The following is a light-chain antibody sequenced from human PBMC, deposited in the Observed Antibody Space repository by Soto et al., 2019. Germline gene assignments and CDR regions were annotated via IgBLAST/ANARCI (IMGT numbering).Light chain of an antibody. CDR2: AAS. CDR3: QQSYSTPST. CDR1: QSISSY. V-gene: IGKV1-39*01. Sequence: SHMTHSQSSLSASLGYEVTTTCRSSQSISSYLNWYQQKPGKAPKLLIYAASSLQSGVPSRFSGSGSGTDFTLTISSLQPEDFATYQCQQSYSTPSTFGPGTKVDIK. J-gene: IGKJ1*01.